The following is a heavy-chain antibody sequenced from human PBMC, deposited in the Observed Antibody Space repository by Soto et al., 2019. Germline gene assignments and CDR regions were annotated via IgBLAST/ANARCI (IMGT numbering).Heavy chain of an antibody. CDR3: AKVTKRAAAGRYEYYKYGMDV. V-gene: IGHV3-23*01. Sequence: GGSLRLSCAAAGFAFSTYAMTWVRQAPGKGLEWVSVISGSGGSSYYAASVKGRFTISRDNSKNTLFPQMNGLRAEDTAVYYCAKVTKRAAAGRYEYYKYGMDVWGQGTTVTVSS. D-gene: IGHD6-13*01. CDR2: ISGSGGSS. J-gene: IGHJ6*02. CDR1: GFAFSTYA.